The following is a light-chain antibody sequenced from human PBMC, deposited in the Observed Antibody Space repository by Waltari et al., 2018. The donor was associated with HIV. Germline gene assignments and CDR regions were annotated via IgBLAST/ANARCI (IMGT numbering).Light chain of an antibody. CDR3: QQYNNWPPWT. CDR1: QSFTTK. J-gene: IGKJ1*01. V-gene: IGKV3-15*01. Sequence: EIVMTQSPATLSVSPGERVTLSCRASQSFTTKLAWYQQTPGQAPRLLIYGASTRAPGIPDRFSGSGSGTEFTLTISSLQSEDFAIYYCQQYNNWPPWTFGQGTKVEI. CDR2: GAS.